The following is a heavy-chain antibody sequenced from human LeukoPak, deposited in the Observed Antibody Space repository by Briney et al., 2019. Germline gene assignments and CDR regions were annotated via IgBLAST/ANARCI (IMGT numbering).Heavy chain of an antibody. D-gene: IGHD2-15*01. CDR3: ARDPGFCSGGSCYSGLVDAFDL. J-gene: IGHJ3*01. CDR1: GFTFSSYE. V-gene: IGHV3-48*03. CDR2: ISSFSSPI. Sequence: GGSLRLSCVASGFTFSSYEMNWVRQAPGKGLEWVSYISSFSSPIYYADSVKGRFSISRDNAKKSLYLQMSSLRAEDTAVYYCARDPGFCSGGSCYSGLVDAFDLWGQGTMVTVSS.